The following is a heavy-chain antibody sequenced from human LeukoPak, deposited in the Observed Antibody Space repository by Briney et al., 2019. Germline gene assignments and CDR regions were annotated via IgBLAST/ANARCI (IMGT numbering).Heavy chain of an antibody. V-gene: IGHV3-11*01. J-gene: IGHJ4*02. CDR2: ISSSGSTI. CDR1: GFIFSDDY. D-gene: IGHD2-2*01. CDR3: ARYCSSTSCYVPFDY. Sequence: GGSLRLSCAASGFIFSDDYMSWIRQAPGKRLEGGSYISSSGSTIYYADSVKGRFTISRDNAKNSLYLQMNSLRAEDTAVYYCARYCSSTSCYVPFDYWGQGTLVTVSS.